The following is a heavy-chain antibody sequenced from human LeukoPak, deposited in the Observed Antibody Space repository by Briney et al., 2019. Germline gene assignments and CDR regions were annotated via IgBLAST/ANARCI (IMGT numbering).Heavy chain of an antibody. D-gene: IGHD5-18*01. J-gene: IGHJ4*02. CDR1: RGTFSSYA. V-gene: IGHV1-69*04. Sequence: GASVKVSCKASRGTFSSYAISWVRQAPGQGLEWMGRIIPILGIANYAQKFQGRVTITADKSTSTAYMELSSLRSEDTAVYSCAARGYSYSDFDYWGQGTLVTVSS. CDR3: AARGYSYSDFDY. CDR2: IIPILGIA.